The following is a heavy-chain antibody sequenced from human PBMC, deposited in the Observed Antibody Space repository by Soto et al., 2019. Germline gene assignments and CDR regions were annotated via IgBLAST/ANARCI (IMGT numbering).Heavy chain of an antibody. CDR3: ARVPLVRGDWYFDL. Sequence: QVQLQESGPGLVKPSETLSLTCTVSGGSISSYYWSRIRQPPGKGLDWIGYIFYSGTTNYNPSLKSRVTISVDTSKNQFSLKVSSVTAADTAVYYCARVPLVRGDWYFDLWGRGTLVTVSS. D-gene: IGHD3-10*01. CDR1: GGSISSYY. CDR2: IFYSGTT. V-gene: IGHV4-59*01. J-gene: IGHJ2*01.